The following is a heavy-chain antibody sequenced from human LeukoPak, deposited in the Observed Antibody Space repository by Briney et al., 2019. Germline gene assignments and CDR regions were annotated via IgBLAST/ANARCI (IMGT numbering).Heavy chain of an antibody. Sequence: SETLSLTCTVSGGSISSYYWSWIRQSPGKGLEWIGYIYYSGSTNYNPSLKSRVTISLDASKNQFSLKLSSVAAADTAVYFCARSPSGYRFDYWGQRTLVTVSS. CDR1: GGSISSYY. D-gene: IGHD3-22*01. V-gene: IGHV4-59*01. CDR2: IYYSGST. J-gene: IGHJ5*01. CDR3: ARSPSGYRFDY.